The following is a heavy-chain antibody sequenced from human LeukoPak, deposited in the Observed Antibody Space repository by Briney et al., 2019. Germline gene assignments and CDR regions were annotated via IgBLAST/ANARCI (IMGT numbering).Heavy chain of an antibody. V-gene: IGHV3-30*04. CDR2: ISYDGRNE. J-gene: IGHJ5*02. D-gene: IGHD2-2*01. Sequence: GGSLRLSCAASGFTFSSNAMHWVRQAPGKGLEWVAVISYDGRNEHYAESVKGRFTISRDNSKNTLYLQMNSLRPEDTAVYYCAKDGLTRCCSWFDPWGQGTLVTVSS. CDR3: AKDGLTRCCSWFDP. CDR1: GFTFSSNA.